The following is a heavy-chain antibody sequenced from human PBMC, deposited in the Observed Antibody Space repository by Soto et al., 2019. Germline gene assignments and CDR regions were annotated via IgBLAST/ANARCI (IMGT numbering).Heavy chain of an antibody. D-gene: IGHD6-6*01. V-gene: IGHV3-9*01. CDR1: GFTFDDYA. CDR3: AKDQSYSSSSDYYYYMDV. J-gene: IGHJ6*03. CDR2: ISWNSGSI. Sequence: GGSLRLSCAASGFTFDDYAMHWVRQAPGKGLEWVSGISWNSGSIGYADSVKGRFTISRDNAKNSLYLQMNSLRAEDTALYYCAKDQSYSSSSDYYYYMDVWGKGTTVTVSS.